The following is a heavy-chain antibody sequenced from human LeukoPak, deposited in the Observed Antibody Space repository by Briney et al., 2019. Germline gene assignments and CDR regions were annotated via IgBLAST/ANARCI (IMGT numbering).Heavy chain of an antibody. V-gene: IGHV3-48*04. D-gene: IGHD3-22*01. Sequence: GGSLRLSCAASGFTFSSYSMNWVRQAPGKGLEWVSYISSGSSTIYYADSVKGRFTISRDNAKNSLYLQMNSLRAEDTAVYYCARDPYGSGGYGAFDFWGQGTMVNVSS. CDR2: ISSGSSTI. CDR3: ARDPYGSGGYGAFDF. CDR1: GFTFSSYS. J-gene: IGHJ3*01.